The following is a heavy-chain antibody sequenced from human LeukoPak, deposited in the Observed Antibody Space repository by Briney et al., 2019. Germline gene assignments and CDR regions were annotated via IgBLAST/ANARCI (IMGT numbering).Heavy chain of an antibody. CDR3: ARRKTDCTNGVCYKRLDY. V-gene: IGHV4-39*01. D-gene: IGHD2-8*01. CDR1: GGSISSSSYY. J-gene: IGHJ4*02. CDR2: IYYSGST. Sequence: SETLSLTCTVSGGSISSSSYYWGWIRQPPGKGLEWIGCIYYSGSTYYNPSLKSRVTISVDTSKNQFSLKLSSVTAADTAVYYCARRKTDCTNGVCYKRLDYWGQGTLVTVSS.